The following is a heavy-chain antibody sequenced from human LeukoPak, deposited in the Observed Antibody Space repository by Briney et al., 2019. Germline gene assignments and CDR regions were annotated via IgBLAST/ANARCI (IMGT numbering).Heavy chain of an antibody. V-gene: IGHV4-59*12. CDR2: IYYSGST. CDR1: GGSISSYY. J-gene: IGHJ4*02. CDR3: ARGLTSDY. Sequence: SETLSLTCTVSGGSISSYYWSWIRQPPGKGLEWIGYIYYSGSTNYNPSLKSRVTISVDTSKNQFSLKLSSVTAADTAVYYCARGLTSDYWGQGTLVTVSS.